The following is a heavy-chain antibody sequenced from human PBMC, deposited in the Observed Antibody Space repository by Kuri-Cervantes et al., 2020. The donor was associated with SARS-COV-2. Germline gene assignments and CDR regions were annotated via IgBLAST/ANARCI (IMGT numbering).Heavy chain of an antibody. CDR1: GGSLSGGY. D-gene: IGHD2-15*01. CDR2: MNHSGTT. CDR3: ARGRINLGYCSGGSCMYLDY. V-gene: IGHV4-34*01. J-gene: IGHJ4*02. Sequence: SETLSLTCALYGGSLSGGYWTWIRQPPGKGREDIGEMNHSGTTDYNPSLKGRVTISVDTSKNQFSLNLSSVTAADTAVYYCARGRINLGYCSGGSCMYLDYWGQGTLVTVSS.